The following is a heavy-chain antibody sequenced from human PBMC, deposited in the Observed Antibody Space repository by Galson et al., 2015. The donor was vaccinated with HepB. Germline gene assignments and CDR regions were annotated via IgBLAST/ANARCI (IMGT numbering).Heavy chain of an antibody. CDR1: GFTFSSYW. D-gene: IGHD3-10*01. V-gene: IGHV3-74*01. Sequence: SLRLSCAASGFTFSSYWMHWVRQAPGKGLVWVSRINSDGSSTSYADSVKGRFTISRDNAKNTLYLQMNSLRAEDTVVYYCARMGDDVLLWFGAGVRYGMDVWGQGTTVTVSS. J-gene: IGHJ6*02. CDR3: ARMGDDVLLWFGAGVRYGMDV. CDR2: INSDGSST.